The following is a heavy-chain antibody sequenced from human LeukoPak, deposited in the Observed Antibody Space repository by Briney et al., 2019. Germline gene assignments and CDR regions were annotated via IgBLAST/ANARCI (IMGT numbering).Heavy chain of an antibody. CDR2: IDPSDSYT. V-gene: IGHV5-10-1*01. D-gene: IGHD5-12*01. Sequence: GESLKISCNDSVYSFTNYWISGVRQMPGKGLEWMGTIDPSDSYTNYSPSFQGHVTISADKSISTAYLQWSSLKASDTAMYYCARGGKSAYGWFDPWGQGALVTVSS. CDR1: VYSFTNYW. CDR3: ARGGKSAYGWFDP. J-gene: IGHJ5*02.